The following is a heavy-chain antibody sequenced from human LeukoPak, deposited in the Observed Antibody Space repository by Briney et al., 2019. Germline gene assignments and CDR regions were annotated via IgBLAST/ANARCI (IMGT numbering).Heavy chain of an antibody. J-gene: IGHJ3*02. Sequence: AGGSLRLSCEISGFTFSRFAMNWVRQAPGQGLEWISIISGSGSSAYYADSVKGRFIVSRDNFKNTVNPEMSSLRVEDTAVYYCVPEGFDIWGQGKMVTVSS. CDR2: ISGSGSSA. CDR1: GFTFSRFA. CDR3: VPEGFDI. V-gene: IGHV3-23*01.